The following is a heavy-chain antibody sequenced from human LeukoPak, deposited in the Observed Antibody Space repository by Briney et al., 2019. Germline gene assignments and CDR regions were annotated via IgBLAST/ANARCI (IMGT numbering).Heavy chain of an antibody. V-gene: IGHV4-34*01. Sequence: SETLSLTCAVYGGSFSGYYWSWIRQPPGKGLEWIGEINHSGSTNYNPSLKSRVTISVDTSKNQFSLKLSSVTAADTAVYYCARGSIITISGVVLMDVWGQGTTVTVSS. CDR3: ARGSIITISGVVLMDV. CDR2: INHSGST. D-gene: IGHD3-3*01. J-gene: IGHJ6*02. CDR1: GGSFSGYY.